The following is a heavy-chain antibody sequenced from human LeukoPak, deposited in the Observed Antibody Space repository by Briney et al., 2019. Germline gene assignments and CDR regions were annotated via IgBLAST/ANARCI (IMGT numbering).Heavy chain of an antibody. J-gene: IGHJ4*02. D-gene: IGHD3-10*01. V-gene: IGHV3-23*01. Sequence: GGSLRLSCAVSGFTLSSYSMNWVRQAPGRGLEWVPDISSSGASTYYADTLKGRFTISRYNSKYTLYLQMKSLRAEDTATYYCAKGESTTGAGMGDYWGQGTLVTVSS. CDR2: ISSSGAST. CDR1: GFTLSSYS. CDR3: AKGESTTGAGMGDY.